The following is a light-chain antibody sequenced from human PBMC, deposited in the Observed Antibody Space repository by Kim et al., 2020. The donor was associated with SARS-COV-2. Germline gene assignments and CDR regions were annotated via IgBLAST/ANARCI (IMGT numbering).Light chain of an antibody. CDR2: NGS. Sequence: LSPGDRATLSCRASQSFSVYLAWYQQKPGQAPRLVIVNGSQRATGIPARFSGSWSGTDFTLTISSLEPEDFAVYYCQQRNNWPFTFGEGTKVEIK. J-gene: IGKJ4*01. V-gene: IGKV3-11*01. CDR1: QSFSVY. CDR3: QQRNNWPFT.